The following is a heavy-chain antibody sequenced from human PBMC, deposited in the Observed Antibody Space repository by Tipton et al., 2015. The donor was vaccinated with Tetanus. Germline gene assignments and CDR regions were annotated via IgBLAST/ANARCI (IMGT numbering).Heavy chain of an antibody. CDR3: ARDPEFSDCSGGNCYAGGDY. Sequence: SLRFSCAASGFTVSSNYMSWVRRAPGKGLEWVSVIYSGGSTYYADSVKGRFTISRDNSKNTVYLQMNSLRVEDTAVYYCARDPEFSDCSGGNCYAGGDYWGQGTLVTVSS. J-gene: IGHJ4*02. V-gene: IGHV3-66*01. D-gene: IGHD2-15*01. CDR2: IYSGGST. CDR1: GFTVSSNY.